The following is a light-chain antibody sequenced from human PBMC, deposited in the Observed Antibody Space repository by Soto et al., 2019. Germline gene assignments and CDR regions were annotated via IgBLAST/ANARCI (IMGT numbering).Light chain of an antibody. CDR2: EVS. Sequence: QSVLTQPASVSGSPGQSITISCTGTTSDVGLYNYVSWYQQHPGKAPKLMISEVSNRPSGVSNRFSGSKSGNTASLTISGLQAEDEADYYCSSYTSIDTLVFGAGTKLTVL. V-gene: IGLV2-14*01. CDR1: TSDVGLYNY. J-gene: IGLJ2*01. CDR3: SSYTSIDTLV.